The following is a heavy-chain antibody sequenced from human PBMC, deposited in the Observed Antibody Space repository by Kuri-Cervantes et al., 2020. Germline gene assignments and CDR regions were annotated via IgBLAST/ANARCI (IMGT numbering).Heavy chain of an antibody. J-gene: IGHJ4*02. CDR1: GFTFSSYD. CDR2: IGTAGDT. Sequence: GRSLKISCAASGFTFSSYDMHWVRQATGKGLEWVSAIGTAGDTYYPGSVKGRFTISRENAKNSLYLQMNSLRAGDTAVYYCARALGSSSWYGTFDYWGQGTLVTVSS. V-gene: IGHV3-13*01. CDR3: ARALGSSSWYGTFDY. D-gene: IGHD6-13*01.